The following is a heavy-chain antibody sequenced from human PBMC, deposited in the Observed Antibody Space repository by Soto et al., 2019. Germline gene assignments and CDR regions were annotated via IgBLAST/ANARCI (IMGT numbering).Heavy chain of an antibody. J-gene: IGHJ6*02. V-gene: IGHV4-30-4*01. CDR3: AGQPTAGSYYDLGSYYYYYAMDV. D-gene: IGHD3-10*01. CDR1: GGSISSGGYY. Sequence: NPSETLSLTCTVSGGSISSGGYYWNWIRQPPGKGLEWIGHIYYSGSTYYNSSLKSRVTISLDTSKNQFSLKLSSVTAADTAAYYCAGQPTAGSYYDLGSYYYYYAMDVWGQGTTVTVSS. CDR2: IYYSGST.